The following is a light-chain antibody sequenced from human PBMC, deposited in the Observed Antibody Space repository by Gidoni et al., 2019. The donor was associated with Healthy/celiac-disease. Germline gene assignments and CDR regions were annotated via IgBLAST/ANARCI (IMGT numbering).Light chain of an antibody. CDR3: QQRSNWPTKYT. CDR2: DAS. CDR1: QSVSSY. V-gene: IGKV3-11*01. Sequence: VLTQSPATLSLSPGERATLSCRAGQSVSSYLAWYQQKPGQAPRLLIYDASNRATGIPARFRGSGSGTDFTLTISSLEPEDFAVYYCQQRSNWPTKYTFGQGTKLEIK. J-gene: IGKJ2*01.